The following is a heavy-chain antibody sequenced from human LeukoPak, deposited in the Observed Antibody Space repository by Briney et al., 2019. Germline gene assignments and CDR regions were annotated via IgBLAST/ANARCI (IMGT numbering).Heavy chain of an antibody. V-gene: IGHV1-69*13. CDR3: ARDFNPYSSGRTDAFDI. D-gene: IGHD6-19*01. CDR1: GYTFTSDY. Sequence: ASVSVSCKASGYTFTSDYMHWGRQAPGQGLEWMGGIFPIFGTANYAQKFQGRVTITADESTSTAYMELSSLRSEDTAVYYCARDFNPYSSGRTDAFDIWGQGTMVTVSS. J-gene: IGHJ3*02. CDR2: IFPIFGTA.